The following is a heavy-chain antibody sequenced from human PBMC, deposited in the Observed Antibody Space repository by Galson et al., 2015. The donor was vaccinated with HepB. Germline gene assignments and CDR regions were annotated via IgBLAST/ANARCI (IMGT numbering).Heavy chain of an antibody. CDR1: GFMLSSYG. Sequence: SLRLSCAASGFMLSSYGMHWVRQAPGKGLEWVAVIWNDGTNKNYADSVKGRFTISRDKSKNTLYLQMNSLRDEDTAVYYCARDLLIGVVDYWGQGTLVTVSS. CDR3: ARDLLIGVVDY. J-gene: IGHJ4*02. V-gene: IGHV3-33*01. D-gene: IGHD2-21*01. CDR2: IWNDGTNK.